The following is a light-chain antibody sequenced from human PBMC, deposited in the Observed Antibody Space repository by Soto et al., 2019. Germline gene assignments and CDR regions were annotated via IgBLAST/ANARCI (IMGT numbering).Light chain of an antibody. CDR2: DAS. CDR1: QSVKNY. Sequence: ESVLTQSPATLSLSPGERATLSCRASQSVKNYLAWYQQKPGQAPRLLIYDASSRATGIPARFSGSGSGTDFTLTISSLEAEDSAVYYCQQRINWPLTFGGGTKVEIK. V-gene: IGKV3-11*01. CDR3: QQRINWPLT. J-gene: IGKJ4*01.